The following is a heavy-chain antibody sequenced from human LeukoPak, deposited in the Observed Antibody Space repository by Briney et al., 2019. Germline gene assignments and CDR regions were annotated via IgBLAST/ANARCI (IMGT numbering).Heavy chain of an antibody. J-gene: IGHJ5*02. CDR1: GFTFSSYA. CDR3: AKPNWNPETDWFDP. CDR2: ISGSGGTT. V-gene: IGHV3-23*01. Sequence: GGSLRLSCAVSGFTFSSYAMSWVRQAPGKGVEWVSGISGSGGTTYYADSVKGRFTISRDNSNNTLYLQMSSLRTEDTAIYYCAKPNWNPETDWFDPWGQGTLVTVSS. D-gene: IGHD1-1*01.